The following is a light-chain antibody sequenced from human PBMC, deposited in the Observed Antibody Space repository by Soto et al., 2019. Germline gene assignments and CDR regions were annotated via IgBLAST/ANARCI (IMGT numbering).Light chain of an antibody. CDR2: GAS. CDR1: QSVSNN. CDR3: QQYNNWPLT. Sequence: EIVMTQSTATLSVSPGERATLSCRASQSVSNNLAWYQQKPGQAPRLLIYGASARATGIPARFSGSGSGTEFTLTISSLQSEDFAVYYCQQYNNWPLTFGGGTKVEIK. V-gene: IGKV3-15*01. J-gene: IGKJ4*01.